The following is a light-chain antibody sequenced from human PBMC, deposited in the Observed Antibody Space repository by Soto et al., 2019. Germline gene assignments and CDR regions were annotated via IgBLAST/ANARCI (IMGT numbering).Light chain of an antibody. J-gene: IGLJ1*01. CDR1: SSDVGGYNY. Sequence: QSALTQPASVSGSPGQSITISCTGTSSDVGGYNYVSWYQQHPGTAPKLMIYDVSNRPSGVSNRFSGSKSGNTASLTISGLQAEDDADYYCSSYTSSSTYVFGTGTKLTVL. V-gene: IGLV2-14*01. CDR2: DVS. CDR3: SSYTSSSTYV.